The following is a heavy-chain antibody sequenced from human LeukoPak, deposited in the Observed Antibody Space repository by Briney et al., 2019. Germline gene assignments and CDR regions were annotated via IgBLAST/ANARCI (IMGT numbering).Heavy chain of an antibody. D-gene: IGHD3-22*01. CDR2: IKKDGSEK. V-gene: IGHV3-7*01. J-gene: IGHJ4*02. CDR1: GFTFSSHR. CDR3: ARADGSSGYNLCLDY. Sequence: SGGSLRLSCAASGFTFSSHRMSWVRQAPGKGLEWVANIKKDGSEKYYVDSVKGRFTISRDNAKTSLYLQMNSLRAEDTAVYYCARADGSSGYNLCLDYWGQGTLVTVSS.